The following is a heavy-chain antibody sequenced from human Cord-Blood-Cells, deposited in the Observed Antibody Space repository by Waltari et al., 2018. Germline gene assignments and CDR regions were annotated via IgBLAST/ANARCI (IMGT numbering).Heavy chain of an antibody. V-gene: IGHV1-69*01. CDR1: GRTFSSYG. J-gene: IGHJ4*02. CDR3: ATRSYRDYPFFDY. D-gene: IGHD4-17*01. Sequence: QPQLAQSGAEVKKPGSSVKVSCEASGRTFSSYGISRVRHAPGQGIEWMGGIIPIFGTANYAQKSQGRVTITADEATSTAYMELSSLRSEDTAVYSCATRSYRDYPFFDYWGQGTLVTVSS. CDR2: IIPIFGTA.